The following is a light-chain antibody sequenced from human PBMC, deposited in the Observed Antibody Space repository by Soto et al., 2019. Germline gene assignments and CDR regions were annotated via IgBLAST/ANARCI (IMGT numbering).Light chain of an antibody. Sequence: DIVMTRSPDSLAVSLGERATINCKSSQSVLYSSNNQNYLAWYQQKPGQPPKLLIYWASIRESGVPDRFSGSGSGTDFTLTISSLQAEDVAVYYCQQHYSTPLTFGQGTKVEIK. J-gene: IGKJ1*01. CDR1: QSVLYSSNNQNY. CDR2: WAS. V-gene: IGKV4-1*01. CDR3: QQHYSTPLT.